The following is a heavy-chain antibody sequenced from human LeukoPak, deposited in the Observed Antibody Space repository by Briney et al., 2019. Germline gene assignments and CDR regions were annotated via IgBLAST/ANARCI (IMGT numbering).Heavy chain of an antibody. V-gene: IGHV4-34*01. Sequence: PSETLSLTCAVYGASFSDSYWSWIRQSPEKGLEWIGEINNSGSTSYNPSLNSRVIMSVDRSKNQFSLRLTSVTAADTAMYYCARGRYGPRLGNWGQGTLVTVSS. CDR1: GASFSDSY. D-gene: IGHD3-16*01. J-gene: IGHJ4*02. CDR2: INNSGST. CDR3: ARGRYGPRLGN.